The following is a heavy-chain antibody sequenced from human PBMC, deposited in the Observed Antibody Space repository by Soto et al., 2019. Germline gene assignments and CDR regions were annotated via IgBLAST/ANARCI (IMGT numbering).Heavy chain of an antibody. J-gene: IGHJ5*02. D-gene: IGHD3-10*01. V-gene: IGHV4-31*03. CDR3: ARDRGVRGVIFNWFDP. CDR2: IYYSGST. Sequence: KTSETLSLTCTVSGGSISSGGYYWSWIRQHPGKGLEWIGYIYYSGSTYYNPSLKSRVTISVDTSKNQFSLKLSSVTAADTAVYYCARDRGVRGVIFNWFDPWGQGTLVTVSS. CDR1: GGSISSGGYY.